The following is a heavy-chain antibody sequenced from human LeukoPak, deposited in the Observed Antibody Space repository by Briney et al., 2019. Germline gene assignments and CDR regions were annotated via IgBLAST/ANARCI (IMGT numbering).Heavy chain of an antibody. V-gene: IGHV3-20*04. D-gene: IGHD3-3*01. Sequence: GSLRVSCAASGYTFADYCMNWVRQAPGQGLEWICGINWNGDRIGYADSVKGRFTISRDNAKNSLYLQMNSLRAEDTALYYCARSRITIFGVITRGAFDIWGQGTMVTVSS. CDR1: GYTFADYC. CDR2: INWNGDRI. J-gene: IGHJ3*02. CDR3: ARSRITIFGVITRGAFDI.